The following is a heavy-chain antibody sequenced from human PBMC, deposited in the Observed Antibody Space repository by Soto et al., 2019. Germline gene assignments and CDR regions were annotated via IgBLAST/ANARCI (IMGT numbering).Heavy chain of an antibody. J-gene: IGHJ4*02. CDR3: AKDGAIAAADYFFDY. CDR1: GFTFNSYA. Sequence: GGSLRLSCAASGFTFNSYAMHWVRQAPGKGLEWVAVISYDGSNKYYADSVKGRFTISRDNSKNTLYLQMNSLRGEDTAVYYCAKDGAIAAADYFFDYWGQGSLVTVSS. D-gene: IGHD6-13*01. CDR2: ISYDGSNK. V-gene: IGHV3-30-3*01.